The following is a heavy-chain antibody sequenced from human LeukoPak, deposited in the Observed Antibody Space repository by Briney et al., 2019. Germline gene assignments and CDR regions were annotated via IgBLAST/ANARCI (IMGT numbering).Heavy chain of an antibody. D-gene: IGHD6-19*01. CDR2: IKPNSGGT. CDR3: ARDVVDTNGWYYRWFDT. Sequence: ASVKVSCKASGYTFTDYYLHWVRQAPGQGLEWMGWIKPNSGGTNYAHKFQGRVTMTRDTSLNTAYMELNRLISDDTAVYYCARDVVDTNGWYYRWFDTWGQGTLVTVSS. J-gene: IGHJ5*02. V-gene: IGHV1-2*02. CDR1: GYTFTDYY.